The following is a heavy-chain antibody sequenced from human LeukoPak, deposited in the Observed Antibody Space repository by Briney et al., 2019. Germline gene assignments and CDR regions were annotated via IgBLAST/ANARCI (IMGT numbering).Heavy chain of an antibody. CDR1: GFTFSDYY. J-gene: IGHJ3*02. D-gene: IGHD6-19*01. V-gene: IGHV3-11*01. CDR2: ISSSGSTI. Sequence: GGSLRLSCAASGFTFSDYYMSWIRQAPGKGLEWVSYISSSGSTIYYADSVKGRFTNSRDNAKNSLYLQMNSLRAEDTAVYYCARELSAGAFDIWGQGTMVTVSS. CDR3: ARELSAGAFDI.